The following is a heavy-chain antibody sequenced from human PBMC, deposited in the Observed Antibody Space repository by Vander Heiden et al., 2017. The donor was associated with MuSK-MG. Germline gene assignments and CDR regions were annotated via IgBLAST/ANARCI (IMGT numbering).Heavy chain of an antibody. CDR3: AKAYGSGPEYFQH. V-gene: IGHV3-23*01. CDR2: ISGSGGST. CDR1: GFTFSSYA. Sequence: EVQLLESEGGLVQPGGSLSLSCAASGFTFSSYAMSWVRQAPGKGLEWVSAISGSGGSTYYADSVKGRFTISRDNSKNTLYLQMNSLRAEDTAVYYCAKAYGSGPEYFQHWGQGTLVTVSS. J-gene: IGHJ1*01. D-gene: IGHD3-10*01.